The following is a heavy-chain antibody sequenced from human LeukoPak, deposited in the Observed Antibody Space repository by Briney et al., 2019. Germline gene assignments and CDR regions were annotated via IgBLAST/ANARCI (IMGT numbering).Heavy chain of an antibody. CDR3: AREASGSSRPFDY. D-gene: IGHD6-13*01. J-gene: IGHJ4*02. CDR2: IIPIFGTA. CDR1: LCTFSSYV. Sequence: VKVSCKASLCTFSSYVISWVRQAPGQGGEWLGGIIPIFGTANYAQKFQGRVTITADESTSTAYMELSSLRSEDTAVYYCAREASGSSRPFDYWGQGTLVTVSS. V-gene: IGHV1-69*01.